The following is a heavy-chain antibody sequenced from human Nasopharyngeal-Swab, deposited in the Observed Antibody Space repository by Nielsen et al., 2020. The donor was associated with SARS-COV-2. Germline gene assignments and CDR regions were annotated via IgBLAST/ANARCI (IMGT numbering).Heavy chain of an antibody. V-gene: IGHV4-34*01. Sequence: RQAPGKGLEWIGEINHSGSTNYNPSLKSRVTISVDTSKNQFSLKLSSVTAADTAVYYCARRGRIAVAGFFDYWGQGTLVTVSS. CDR2: INHSGST. D-gene: IGHD6-19*01. CDR3: ARRGRIAVAGFFDY. J-gene: IGHJ4*02.